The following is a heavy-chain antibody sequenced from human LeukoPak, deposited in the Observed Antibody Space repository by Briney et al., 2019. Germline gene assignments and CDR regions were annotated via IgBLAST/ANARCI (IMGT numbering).Heavy chain of an antibody. CDR3: ARGKYYYDSSGYYRPLFDY. D-gene: IGHD3-22*01. CDR1: GGSISDYY. CDR2: IYYSGST. Sequence: PSETLSLTCTVSGGSISDYYWNWIRQPPGKGLEWLGYIYYSGSTNYNPSLKSRVSISVDTSKNHFSLKLSSVTAADTAVYYCARGKYYYDSSGYYRPLFDYWGQGTLVTVSS. V-gene: IGHV4-59*01. J-gene: IGHJ4*02.